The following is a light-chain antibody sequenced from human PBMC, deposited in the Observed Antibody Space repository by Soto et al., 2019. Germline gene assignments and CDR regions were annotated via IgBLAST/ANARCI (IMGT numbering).Light chain of an antibody. CDR3: HQYGSSTWT. CDR1: QSVSSSY. V-gene: IGKV3-20*01. CDR2: GAS. J-gene: IGKJ1*01. Sequence: EIGLTQFPGTLSLSPGERATLSCRASQSVSSSYLAWYQQKPGQAPRRLVYGASSRATGIPDRFSGSGSGTDFTLTISRLEPEDFAVYYCHQYGSSTWTFGQGTKVDNK.